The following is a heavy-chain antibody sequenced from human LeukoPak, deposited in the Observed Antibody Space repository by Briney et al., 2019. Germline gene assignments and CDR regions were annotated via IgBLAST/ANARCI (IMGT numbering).Heavy chain of an antibody. D-gene: IGHD3-16*01. CDR2: ISGSGGST. Sequence: GGSLRLSCAASGFTFSSYAMTWVRQAPGKGLDWVSTISGSGGSTFYAESVKGRFTISRDNSKNTLYLQLNSLRVEDTAVYYLGKGGVQVPPGDFFDYWGLGTLVTVSS. CDR3: GKGGVQVPPGDFFDY. CDR1: GFTFSSYA. J-gene: IGHJ4*01. V-gene: IGHV3-23*01.